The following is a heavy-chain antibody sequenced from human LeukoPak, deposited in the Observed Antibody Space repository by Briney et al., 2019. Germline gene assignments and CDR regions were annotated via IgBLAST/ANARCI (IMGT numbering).Heavy chain of an antibody. D-gene: IGHD1-7*01. CDR2: ISYDGSNK. J-gene: IGHJ3*02. V-gene: IGHV3-30*18. CDR1: GFTFSSYS. CDR3: AKDNYVIDAFDI. Sequence: GGSLRLSCAASGFTFSSYSMNWVRQAPGKGLEWVAVISYDGSNKYYADSVKGRFTISRDNSKNTLYLQMNSLRAEDTAVYYCAKDNYVIDAFDIWGQGTMVTVSS.